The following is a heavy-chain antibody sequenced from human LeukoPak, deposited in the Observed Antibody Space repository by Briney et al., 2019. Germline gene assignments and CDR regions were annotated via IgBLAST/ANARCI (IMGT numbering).Heavy chain of an antibody. CDR2: ISGSGGST. CDR1: GFTFSSYA. V-gene: IGHV3-23*01. Sequence: GGSLRLSCAASGFTFSSYAMSWVRQAPGKGLEWVSAISGSGGSTYYADSVKGRFTISRDNSKNSLYLQMNSLRAEDTAVYYCARDLYYYGSGSQPWYFDLWGRGTLVTVSS. D-gene: IGHD3-10*01. J-gene: IGHJ2*01. CDR3: ARDLYYYGSGSQPWYFDL.